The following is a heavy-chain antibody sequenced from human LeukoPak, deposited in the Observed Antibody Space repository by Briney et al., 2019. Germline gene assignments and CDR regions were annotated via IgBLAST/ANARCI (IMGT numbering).Heavy chain of an antibody. D-gene: IGHD4-17*01. CDR1: GGSFSGYY. J-gene: IGHJ4*02. V-gene: IGHV4-34*01. CDR3: ARRHGEGDY. CDR2: INHSGST. Sequence: SETLSLTCAVYGGSFSGYYWSWIRQPPGKGLEWIGEINHSGSTNYNPSLKSRVTISVDTSKNQFSLKLSSVTAADTAVYYCARRHGEGDYWGQGTLVTVSS.